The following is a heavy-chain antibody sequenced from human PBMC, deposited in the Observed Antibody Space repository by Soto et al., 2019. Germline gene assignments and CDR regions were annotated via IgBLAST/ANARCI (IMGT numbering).Heavy chain of an antibody. J-gene: IGHJ4*02. D-gene: IGHD2-21*01. Sequence: SESLSLTCTVSGGSIVKSNYCCVWIRQAPGKGLEWIASILYSGTTSYNSSLKSRVAISVDTFKNQFSLKLNSVTAADTAVYYCARLGWGNGDSDYWGQGTLVTVSS. V-gene: IGHV4-39*01. CDR3: ARLGWGNGDSDY. CDR1: GGSIVKSNYC. CDR2: ILYSGTT.